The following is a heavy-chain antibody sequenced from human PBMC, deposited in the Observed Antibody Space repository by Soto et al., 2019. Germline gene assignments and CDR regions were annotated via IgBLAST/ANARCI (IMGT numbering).Heavy chain of an antibody. V-gene: IGHV3-30*18. CDR2: ISYDGSNK. CDR1: GFTFSSYG. CDR3: AKGGPFRRRSLETAGAFDI. Sequence: EGSLRLSCAASGFTFSSYGMHGVRQAPGKGLEWVAVISYDGSNKYYADSVKGRLTISRDNSKNTLYLQMNRLRAEDTAVYYCAKGGPFRRRSLETAGAFDIWGQGTMVT. D-gene: IGHD1-1*01. J-gene: IGHJ3*02.